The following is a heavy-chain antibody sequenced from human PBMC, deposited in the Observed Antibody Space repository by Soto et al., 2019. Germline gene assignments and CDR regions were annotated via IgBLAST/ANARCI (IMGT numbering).Heavy chain of an antibody. D-gene: IGHD2-2*01. J-gene: IGHJ5*02. V-gene: IGHV1-18*01. CDR1: GYTFTSYG. Sequence: QIHLVQSGGEVKKPGASVKVSCKASGYTFTSYGIILVRQAPGQGLEWMGWISPYNGNTNYAQNFQGRVTLTTDTSTSTAYMELRNLRSDDTAVYYCARDLSIMGNWFEPWGQGTLVTVSS. CDR3: ARDLSIMGNWFEP. CDR2: ISPYNGNT.